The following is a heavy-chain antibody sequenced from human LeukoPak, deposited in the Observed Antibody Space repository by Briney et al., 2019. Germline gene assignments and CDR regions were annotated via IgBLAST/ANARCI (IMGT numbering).Heavy chain of an antibody. Sequence: PGGSLRLSCAASGFTFSDYAMHWVRQAPGKGLEWVSAIGGRDGSTYYADSVKGRFTISRDNSKNTLYVQMNSLRAEDTAVYYCAKGHYYGSGSLDYWGQGTLVTVSS. V-gene: IGHV3-23*01. CDR1: GFTFSDYA. CDR2: IGGRDGST. CDR3: AKGHYYGSGSLDY. D-gene: IGHD3-10*01. J-gene: IGHJ4*02.